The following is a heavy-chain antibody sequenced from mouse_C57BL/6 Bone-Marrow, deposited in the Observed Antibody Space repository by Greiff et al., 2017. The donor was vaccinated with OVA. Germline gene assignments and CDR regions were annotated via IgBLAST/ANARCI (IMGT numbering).Heavy chain of an antibody. CDR2: IDPETCGT. CDR1: GYTFTDYE. V-gene: IGHV1-23*01. D-gene: IGHD2-4*01. CDR3: TRDDYDGDYFDY. J-gene: IGHJ2*01. Sequence: VQLQQSGAELVRPGASVKLSCKASGYTFTDYEMHCVKQTPVHGLDLIGAIDPETCGTAYNQKFKGTATLTAAKSSSTAYMELRSVPSEDSAVYSCTRDDYDGDYFDYWGQGTTLTVSS.